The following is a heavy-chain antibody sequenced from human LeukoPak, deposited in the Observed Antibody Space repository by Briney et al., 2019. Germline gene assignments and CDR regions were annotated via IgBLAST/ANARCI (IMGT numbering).Heavy chain of an antibody. CDR2: ISSSSSYI. D-gene: IGHD3-3*01. CDR1: GFTFSSYS. Sequence: GGSLRLSCAASGFTFSSYSMNWVRQAPGKGLEWVSSISSSSSYIYYADSVKGRFTISRDNAKNSLYLHMNSLRADDTAAYYCVAGVALDYWGQGALVTVSS. J-gene: IGHJ4*02. V-gene: IGHV3-21*04. CDR3: VAGVALDY.